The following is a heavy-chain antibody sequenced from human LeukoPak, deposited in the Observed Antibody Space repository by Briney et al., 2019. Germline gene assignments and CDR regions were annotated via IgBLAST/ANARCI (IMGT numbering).Heavy chain of an antibody. Sequence: ASVKVSCKASGGTFSSYAISWVRQAPGQGLEWMGGIIPIFGTANYAQKFQGRVTITADESTSTAYMELSSLRSEDTAVYYCARGKGRPLSDAFDIWGQGTMVTVSS. CDR2: IIPIFGTA. V-gene: IGHV1-69*13. J-gene: IGHJ3*02. D-gene: IGHD3-16*01. CDR1: GGTFSSYA. CDR3: ARGKGRPLSDAFDI.